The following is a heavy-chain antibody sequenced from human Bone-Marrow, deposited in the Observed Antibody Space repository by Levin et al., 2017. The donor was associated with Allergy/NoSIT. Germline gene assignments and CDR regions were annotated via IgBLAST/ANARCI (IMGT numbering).Heavy chain of an antibody. D-gene: IGHD3-3*01. CDR2: IYNSGAT. J-gene: IGHJ6*02. CDR3: ARHTYNFWSGYSSHVDV. CDR1: GGSISTRSYY. Sequence: SETLSLTCNVFGGSISTRSYYWGWIRQPPGKGLEWIGSIYNSGATYDNPSLKSRITISLDTAKDQFSLKLRSVSASDTAVYYCARHTYNFWSGYSSHVDVWGRGTTVIVSS. V-gene: IGHV4-39*01.